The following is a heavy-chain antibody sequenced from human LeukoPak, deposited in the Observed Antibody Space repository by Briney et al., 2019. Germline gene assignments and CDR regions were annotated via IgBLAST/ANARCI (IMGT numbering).Heavy chain of an antibody. J-gene: IGHJ4*02. CDR1: GGTFSSYA. CDR2: IIPIFGTT. V-gene: IGHV1-69*13. Sequence: GASVKVSCNASGGTFSSYAISWVRQAPGQGLEWMGGIIPIFGTTNYAQKFQARVTITADESTSTAYMELSRLKTQETDKNYWSKVGDGYKADYWGQGTLVTVSS. D-gene: IGHD5-24*01. CDR3: SKVGDGYKADY.